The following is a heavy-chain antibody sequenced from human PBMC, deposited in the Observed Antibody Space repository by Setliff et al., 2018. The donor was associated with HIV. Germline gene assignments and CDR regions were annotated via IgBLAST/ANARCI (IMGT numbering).Heavy chain of an antibody. Sequence: GESLKISCKTSGYDFATYWIGWVRQMPGKGLEWVGVLYPSDSDAIYSPTFQGRVTISADKATNTAYLQWASLKSSDTAIYYCVRPLVIAFDTSDIWGQGTMVTVSS. D-gene: IGHD3-9*01. J-gene: IGHJ3*02. CDR1: GYDFATYW. CDR2: LYPSDSDA. V-gene: IGHV5-51*01. CDR3: VRPLVIAFDTSDI.